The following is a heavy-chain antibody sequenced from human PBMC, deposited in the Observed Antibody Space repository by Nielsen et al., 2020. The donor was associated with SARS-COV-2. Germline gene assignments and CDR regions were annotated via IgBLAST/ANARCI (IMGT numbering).Heavy chain of an antibody. D-gene: IGHD3/OR15-3a*01. CDR2: IYYSGST. J-gene: IGHJ4*02. Sequence: SETLSLTCTVSGGSISSSSYYWGWIRQPPGKGLEWIGSIYYSGSTYYNPSLKSRVTISVDTSKNQFSLKLSSVTAADTAVYYCARDHVKGTGNYFDYWGQGTLVTVSS. CDR3: ARDHVKGTGNYFDY. V-gene: IGHV4-39*02. CDR1: GGSISSSSYY.